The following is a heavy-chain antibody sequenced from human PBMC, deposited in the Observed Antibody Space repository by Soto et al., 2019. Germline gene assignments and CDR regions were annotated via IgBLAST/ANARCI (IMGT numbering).Heavy chain of an antibody. Sequence: VASVEVSCKTSGYAFTSYGISWVRQAPGQGLEWMGWISAYNGNTNYAQKLQGRVTMTTDTSTSTAYMELRSLRSDDTAVYYCARDSPPADYWGQGTLVPVSS. J-gene: IGHJ4*02. CDR1: GYAFTSYG. CDR3: ARDSPPADY. V-gene: IGHV1-18*01. CDR2: ISAYNGNT.